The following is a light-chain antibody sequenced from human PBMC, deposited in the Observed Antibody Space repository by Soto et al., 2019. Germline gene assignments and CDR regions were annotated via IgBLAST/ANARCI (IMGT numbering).Light chain of an antibody. J-gene: IGKJ5*01. CDR3: QQYDTLPPT. Sequence: DIQMTQSPSSLSDSVGDRVTITCQANQDISNYLNWYQQKPGKAPKLLICDASTLETGVPSRFSGSGSGTDFTFTISSLQPEDIATYYCQQYDTLPPTFGQGTRLEIK. V-gene: IGKV1-33*01. CDR1: QDISNY. CDR2: DAS.